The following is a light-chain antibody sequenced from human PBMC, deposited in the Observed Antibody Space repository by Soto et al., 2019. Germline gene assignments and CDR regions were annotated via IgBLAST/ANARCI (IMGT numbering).Light chain of an antibody. J-gene: IGKJ3*01. CDR2: WAS. V-gene: IGKV4-1*01. CDR3: QQYYSTPLT. CDR1: QSCLYSSNNKNY. Sequence: DIVMTQSPDSLAVSLGESSTINCKSSQSCLYSSNNKNYLAWYQQKPGQPPKLLIYWASTRESGVPDRFSGSGSGTDFTLTISSLQAEDVAVYYCQQYYSTPLTFGPGTKVDIK.